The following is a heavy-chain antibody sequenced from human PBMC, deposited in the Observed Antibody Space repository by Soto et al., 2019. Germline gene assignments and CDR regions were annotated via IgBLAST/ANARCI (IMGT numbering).Heavy chain of an antibody. D-gene: IGHD2-15*01. CDR3: AKTTPPYCSGGSCYSGAFDY. CDR2: ISGSGGST. Sequence: GGSLRLSXAASGFTFSSYAMSWVRQAPGKGLEWVSAISGSGGSTYYADSVKGRFTISRDNSKNTLYLQMNSLRAEDTAVYYCAKTTPPYCSGGSCYSGAFDYWGQGTLVTVSS. J-gene: IGHJ4*02. CDR1: GFTFSSYA. V-gene: IGHV3-23*01.